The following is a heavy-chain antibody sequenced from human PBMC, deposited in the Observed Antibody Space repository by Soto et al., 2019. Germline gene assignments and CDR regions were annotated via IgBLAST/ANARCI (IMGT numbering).Heavy chain of an antibody. Sequence: ASVKVSCKPSGYTFPGYYMHWLSKAPGQGLEWMGCINPNSGGTHYAQKFQGWVTMTRETPHSTVYMELSSLRSEDTAVYYCARDRAYYDSSGYYPEYYHGMDVWRQGTTDPVSS. CDR1: GYTFPGYY. D-gene: IGHD3-22*01. CDR2: INPNSGGT. V-gene: IGHV1-2*04. J-gene: IGHJ6*02. CDR3: ARDRAYYDSSGYYPEYYHGMDV.